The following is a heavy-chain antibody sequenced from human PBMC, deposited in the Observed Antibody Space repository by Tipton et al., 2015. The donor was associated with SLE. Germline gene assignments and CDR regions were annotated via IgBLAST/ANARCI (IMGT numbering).Heavy chain of an antibody. CDR3: AKDMDSSGWLGAFDI. V-gene: IGHV3-23*01. CDR2: ISGSGGSI. J-gene: IGHJ3*02. CDR1: GFTFSSYA. D-gene: IGHD6-19*01. Sequence: SLRLSCAASGFTFSSYAMGWVRQAPGKGLEWVSAISGSGGSIYYADSVKGRFTISRDNAKNSLYLQMNSLRAEDTALYYCAKDMDSSGWLGAFDIWGQGTMVTVSS.